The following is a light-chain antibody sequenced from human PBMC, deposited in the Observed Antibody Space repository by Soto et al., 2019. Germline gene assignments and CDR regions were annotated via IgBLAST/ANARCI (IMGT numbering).Light chain of an antibody. CDR2: GIS. V-gene: IGKV3-15*01. Sequence: EIVMTQSPATLSVSPGERATLSCRASQSVSSNLAWYQQIPGQAPRLLMYGISTRATGIPARFSGSGSGTEFTLTISSLQSEDFAIYYCQQHNDWPLTFGGGTKAEIK. CDR3: QQHNDWPLT. CDR1: QSVSSN. J-gene: IGKJ4*01.